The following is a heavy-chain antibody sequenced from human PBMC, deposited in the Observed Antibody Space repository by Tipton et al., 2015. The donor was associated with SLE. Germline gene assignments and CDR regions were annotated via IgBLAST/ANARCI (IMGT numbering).Heavy chain of an antibody. J-gene: IGHJ6*02. CDR3: ARDRVGLWFRTNYYYYYGMDV. Sequence: TLSLTCTVSGGSISSYYWSWIRQPPGKGLEWIGYIYYSGSTNYNPSLKSRVTISVDTSKNQFSLKLSSVTAADTAVYYCARDRVGLWFRTNYYYYYGMDVWGQGTTVTASS. D-gene: IGHD3-10*01. CDR2: IYYSGST. V-gene: IGHV4-59*12. CDR1: GGSISSYY.